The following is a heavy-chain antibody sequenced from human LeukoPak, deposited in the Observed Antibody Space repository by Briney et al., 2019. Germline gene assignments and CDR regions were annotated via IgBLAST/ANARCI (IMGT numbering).Heavy chain of an antibody. CDR2: ISSSGSTI. CDR1: GFTFSDYY. Sequence: GALRLSCAASGFTFSDYYRSWIRQSPGKGLESVSYISSSGSTIYYADSVKGRFTISRDNAKNSLYLQMNSLRAEDTAVYYCARDRYDILTGYYGRAKRASQYYCMDVWGKGTTVTISS. CDR3: ARDRYDILTGYYGRAKRASQYYCMDV. J-gene: IGHJ6*03. V-gene: IGHV3-11*01. D-gene: IGHD3-9*01.